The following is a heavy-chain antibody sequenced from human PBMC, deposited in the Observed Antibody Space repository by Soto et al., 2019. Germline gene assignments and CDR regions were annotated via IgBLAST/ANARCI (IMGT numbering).Heavy chain of an antibody. V-gene: IGHV5-51*01. J-gene: IGHJ4*02. D-gene: IGHD3-22*01. Sequence: PGEALKISCKVSGYNFNNYWIAWVRQMPGKGLGWMGIIYPSNSETRFSPSFQGQVTLSADKSIFTAYLQWSSLKASDTAMYYCARQGYHYDTYSFGYWGQGTLVNVS. CDR3: ARQGYHYDTYSFGY. CDR1: GYNFNNYW. CDR2: IYPSNSET.